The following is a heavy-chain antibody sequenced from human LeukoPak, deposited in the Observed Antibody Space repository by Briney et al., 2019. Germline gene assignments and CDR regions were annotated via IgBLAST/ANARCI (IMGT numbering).Heavy chain of an antibody. J-gene: IGHJ6*04. D-gene: IGHD3-10*01. CDR1: GLSVGYNY. CDR2: IFHSGNT. V-gene: IGHV4-4*02. Sequence: PGGSLRLSCAGSGLSVGYNYMTWVRQPPGKGLEWIGEIFHSGNTNSNPSLKSRVTISVDKSKNQFSLELRSVTAADTAIYYCATTSTYYYASGTYNRAEFGLDVWGKGTTVIVSS. CDR3: ATTSTYYYASGTYNRAEFGLDV.